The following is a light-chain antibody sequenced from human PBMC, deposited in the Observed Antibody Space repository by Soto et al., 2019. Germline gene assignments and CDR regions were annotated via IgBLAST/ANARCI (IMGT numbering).Light chain of an antibody. Sequence: DVVMTQSPLSLPVTLGQPASISCRSSQSLVYSDGNTYLNWFQQWPGQSPRRLIYKVSNRDSGVPDRFSGSGSGTDFTLKISRVEAEDVGVYYCMQGTHWLWTFGQGTKVEIK. CDR1: QSLVYSDGNTY. V-gene: IGKV2-30*01. CDR3: MQGTHWLWT. J-gene: IGKJ1*01. CDR2: KVS.